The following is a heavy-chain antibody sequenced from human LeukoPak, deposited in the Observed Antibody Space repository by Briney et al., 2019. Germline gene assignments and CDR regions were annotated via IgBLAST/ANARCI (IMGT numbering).Heavy chain of an antibody. CDR3: ARVRGVLRFLEWLPSPRRGWFDP. CDR1: GGSFSGYY. V-gene: IGHV4-34*01. J-gene: IGHJ5*02. Sequence: SETLSLTCAVYGGSFSGYYWSWIRQPPGKGLEWNGEINHSGSTNYNPSLKSRVTISVDTSKNQFSLKLSSVTAADTAVYYCARVRGVLRFLEWLPSPRRGWFDPWGQGTLVTVSS. CDR2: INHSGST. D-gene: IGHD3-3*01.